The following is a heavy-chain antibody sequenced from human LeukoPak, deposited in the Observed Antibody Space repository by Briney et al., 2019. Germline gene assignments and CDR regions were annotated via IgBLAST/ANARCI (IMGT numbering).Heavy chain of an antibody. V-gene: IGHV3-21*01. CDR1: GFTFSSYS. Sequence: GGSLRLSCAASGFTFSSYSMNWVRQAPGKGLEWVSSISSSSSYIYYADSVKGRFTISRDNAKNSLYLQMNSLRAEDTAVCYCARVSIAAAGSPGYWGQGTPVTVSS. CDR3: ARVSIAAAGSPGY. CDR2: ISSSSSYI. J-gene: IGHJ4*02. D-gene: IGHD6-13*01.